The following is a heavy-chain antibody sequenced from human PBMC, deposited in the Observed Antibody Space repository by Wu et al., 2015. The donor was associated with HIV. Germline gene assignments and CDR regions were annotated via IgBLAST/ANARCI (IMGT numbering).Heavy chain of an antibody. CDR1: EYTFTGYY. V-gene: IGHV1-2*02. CDR2: INPNSGGT. D-gene: IGHD2-2*01. Sequence: QVQLVQSGAEVKKPGASVKVSCKASEYTFTGYYMHWVRQAPGQGLEWMGWINPNSGGTNYAQKFQGRVTMTRDTSISTAYMELSRLRSDDTAVYYCASPASSRSETHAFDIWGQGTSGHRLF. J-gene: IGHJ3*02. CDR3: ASPASSRSETHAFDI.